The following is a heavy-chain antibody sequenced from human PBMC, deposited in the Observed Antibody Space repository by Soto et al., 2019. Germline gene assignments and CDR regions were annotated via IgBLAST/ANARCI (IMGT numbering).Heavy chain of an antibody. CDR3: ARVTSYDFWSGYYNDPAYYYYYYMDV. D-gene: IGHD3-3*01. V-gene: IGHV4-59*01. Sequence: SETLSLTRTVSGGSISSYYWSWIRQPPGKGLEWIGYIYYSGSTNYNPSLKSRVTISVDTSKNQFSLKLSSVTAADTAVYYCARVTSYDFWSGYYNDPAYYYYYYMDVWGKGTTVTVSS. J-gene: IGHJ6*03. CDR2: IYYSGST. CDR1: GGSISSYY.